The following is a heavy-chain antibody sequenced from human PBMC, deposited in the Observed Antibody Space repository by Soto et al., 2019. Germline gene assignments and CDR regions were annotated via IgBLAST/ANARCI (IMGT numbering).Heavy chain of an antibody. D-gene: IGHD1-1*01. J-gene: IGHJ4*02. Sequence: SETLSLTCTVSGGSISSGGYYWSWIRQHPGKGLEWIGYIYYSGSTYYNPSLKSRVTISVDTSKNQFSLKLSSVTAADTAVYYCERDSAGERFDYCGQGTLVTVSS. CDR3: ERDSAGERFDY. CDR2: IYYSGST. CDR1: GGSISSGGYY. V-gene: IGHV4-31*03.